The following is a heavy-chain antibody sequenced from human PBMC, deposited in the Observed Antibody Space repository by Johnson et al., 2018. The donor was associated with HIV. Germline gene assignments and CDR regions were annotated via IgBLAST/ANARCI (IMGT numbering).Heavy chain of an antibody. J-gene: IGHJ3*02. CDR1: GLTFSKYA. CDR2: IGGSAVST. V-gene: IGHV3-23*04. D-gene: IGHD3-22*01. CDR3: AKDSGYYDSSDAFDI. Sequence: VQLVESGGGLVQPGGSLRLSCAASGLTFSKYAMNWVRQAPGKGLEWVSLIGGSAVSTYYADSVRGRFTISRDNSKNTLYLQMNSLRAEDTAVYYCAKDSGYYDSSDAFDIWGQGTMVTVSS.